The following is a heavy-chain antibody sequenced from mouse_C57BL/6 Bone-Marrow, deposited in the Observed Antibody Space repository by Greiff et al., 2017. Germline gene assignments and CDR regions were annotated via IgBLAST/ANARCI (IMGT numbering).Heavy chain of an antibody. CDR3: ARSGYGSSYEFAY. D-gene: IGHD1-1*01. J-gene: IGHJ3*01. V-gene: IGHV1-64*01. CDR1: GYTFTSYW. CDR2: IHPNSGST. Sequence: QVQLQQPGAELVKPGASVKLSCKASGYTFTSYWMHWVKQRPGQGLEWIGMIHPNSGSTNYNEKFKSKATLTVDKSSSTAYMQLSSLTSEDAAVYYCARSGYGSSYEFAYWGKGTLVTVSA.